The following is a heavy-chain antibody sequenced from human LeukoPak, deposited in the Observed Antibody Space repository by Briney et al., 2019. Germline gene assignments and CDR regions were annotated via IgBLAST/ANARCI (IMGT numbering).Heavy chain of an antibody. CDR3: AKGYSGYEFLFDY. Sequence: GGSLRLSCAASGFTFSDYNMNWVRQAPGKGLEWVSSISSSSSYIYYADSVKGRFTISRDNAKNSLYLQMNSLRAEDTAVYYCAKGYSGYEFLFDYWGQGTLVTVSS. CDR2: ISSSSSYI. J-gene: IGHJ4*02. V-gene: IGHV3-21*04. D-gene: IGHD5-12*01. CDR1: GFTFSDYN.